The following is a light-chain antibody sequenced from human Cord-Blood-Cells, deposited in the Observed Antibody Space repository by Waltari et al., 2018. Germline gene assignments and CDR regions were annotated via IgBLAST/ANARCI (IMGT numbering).Light chain of an antibody. CDR2: EGS. CDR3: CSYAGSSTWV. J-gene: IGLJ3*02. Sequence: QSALTQPASVSGSPGQSITISCTGTSSDVGSYTLVSWYQQHPGKAPKLMIYEGSKRPSGVSNRFSGSKAGNTASRTISGLQAEDEADYYCCSYAGSSTWVFGGGTKLTVL. CDR1: SSDVGSYTL. V-gene: IGLV2-23*01.